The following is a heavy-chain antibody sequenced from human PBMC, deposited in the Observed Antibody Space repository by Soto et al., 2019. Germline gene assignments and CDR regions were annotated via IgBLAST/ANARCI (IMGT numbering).Heavy chain of an antibody. CDR3: ARGFSIDWYTYYFDY. Sequence: PSETLSLTCTVSGASISGYHWSWIRQPPGKGLECLGYISYSGSTNYNPSLKSRVTMSIDTSKNQFSLKLNSVTAADTAVYYCARGFSIDWYTYYFDYWGQGPPVTVSS. CDR2: ISYSGST. CDR1: GASISGYH. D-gene: IGHD3-3*02. V-gene: IGHV4-59*08. J-gene: IGHJ4*02.